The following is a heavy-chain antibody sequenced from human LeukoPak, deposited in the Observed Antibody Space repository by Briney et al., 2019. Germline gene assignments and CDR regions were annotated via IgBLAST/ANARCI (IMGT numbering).Heavy chain of an antibody. CDR3: ARVRGQQLVSSFDY. V-gene: IGHV3-48*04. CDR2: ISSSSSTI. J-gene: IGHJ4*02. CDR1: GFTFSSYS. Sequence: GGSLRLSCAASGFTFSSYSMNWVRQAPGKGLEWVSYISSSSSTIYYADSVKGRFTISRDNAKNSLYLQMNSLRAEDTAVYYCARVRGQQLVSSFDYWGQGTLVTVS. D-gene: IGHD6-13*01.